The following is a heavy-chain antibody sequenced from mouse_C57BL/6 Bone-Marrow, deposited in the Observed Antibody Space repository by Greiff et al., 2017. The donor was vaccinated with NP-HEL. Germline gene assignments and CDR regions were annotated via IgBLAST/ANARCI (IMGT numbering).Heavy chain of an antibody. CDR3: ANLYYFDY. V-gene: IGHV1-69*01. J-gene: IGHJ2*01. CDR1: GYTFTSYW. CDR2: IDPSDSYT. Sequence: QDQLQQPGAELVMPGASVKLSCKASGYTFTSYWMHWVKQRPGQGLEWIGEIDPSDSYTNYNQKFKGKSTLTVDKSSSTAYMQLSSLTSEDSAVYYCANLYYFDYWGQGTTLTVSS.